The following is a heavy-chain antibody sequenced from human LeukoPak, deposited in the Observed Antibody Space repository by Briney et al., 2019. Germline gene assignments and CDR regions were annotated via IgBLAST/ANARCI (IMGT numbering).Heavy chain of an antibody. D-gene: IGHD5-18*01. CDR3: AREGRGFSYTYYYYFGMDV. V-gene: IGHV4-4*07. CDR1: GGSISSYY. Sequence: PSETLSLTCTVSGGSISSYYWRWTRQPAGKGLEWIGRIYTSGSTNYNPSLKSRVTMSVDTSKNQFSLKLSSVTAADTAVYYCAREGRGFSYTYYYYFGMDVWGQGTTVTVSS. CDR2: IYTSGST. J-gene: IGHJ6*02.